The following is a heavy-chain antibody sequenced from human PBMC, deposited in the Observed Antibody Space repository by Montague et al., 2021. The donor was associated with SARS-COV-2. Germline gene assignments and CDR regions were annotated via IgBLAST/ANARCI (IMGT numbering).Heavy chain of an antibody. CDR3: ARQTTLLRGRAPPGV. CDR2: IYYTVNT. V-gene: IGHV4-39*01. CDR1: GGSICSTAYY. Sequence: SETLSLTCTVSGGSICSTAYYWGWIRQPPGKGLEWIGSIYYTVNTYYNPSLKSRVTISVDASKNQFSLTLSSVSAADTAVYYCARQTTLLRGRAPPGVWGQGTTVTVSS. J-gene: IGHJ6*02. D-gene: IGHD3-10*01.